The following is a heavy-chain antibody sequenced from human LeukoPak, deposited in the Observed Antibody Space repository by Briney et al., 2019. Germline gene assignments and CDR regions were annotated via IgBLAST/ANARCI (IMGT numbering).Heavy chain of an antibody. CDR1: GGTFSSYA. D-gene: IGHD5-18*01. J-gene: IGHJ4*02. CDR3: ARGGYSYGWDY. CDR2: INPNSGGT. Sequence: ASVKVSCKASGGTFSSYAISWVRQAPGQGLEWMGWINPNSGGTNYAQKFQGWVTMTRDTSISTAYMELSRLRSDDTAVYYCARGGYSYGWDYWGQGTLVTVSS. V-gene: IGHV1-2*04.